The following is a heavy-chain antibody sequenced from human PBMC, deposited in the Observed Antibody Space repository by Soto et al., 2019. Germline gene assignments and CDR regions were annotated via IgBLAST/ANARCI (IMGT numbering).Heavy chain of an antibody. D-gene: IGHD2-2*01. Sequence: QVQLVESGGGVVQPGRSLRLSCAASGFTFSSYAMHWVRQAPGKGLEWVAVISYDGSNKYYADSVKGRFTISRDNSKNTLYLQMNTLRAEDTAVYYCASLDALDFVYWGQGTLVTVSS. J-gene: IGHJ4*02. CDR1: GFTFSSYA. CDR3: ASLDALDFVY. CDR2: ISYDGSNK. V-gene: IGHV3-30-3*01.